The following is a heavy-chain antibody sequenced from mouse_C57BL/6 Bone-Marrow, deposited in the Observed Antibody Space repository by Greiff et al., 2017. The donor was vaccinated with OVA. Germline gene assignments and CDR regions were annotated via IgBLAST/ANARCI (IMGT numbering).Heavy chain of an antibody. V-gene: IGHV1-72*01. CDR3: ARGDYGSSWYYFDY. CDR2: IDPNSGGT. CDR1: GYTFTSYW. Sequence: QVQLQQPGAELVKPGASVKMSCKASGYTFTSYWITWVKQRPGQGLEWIGRIDPNSGGTKYNEKFKSKATPTVDKPSSTAYMQLSSLTSEDSAVYYCARGDYGSSWYYFDYWGQGTTLTVSS. J-gene: IGHJ2*01. D-gene: IGHD1-1*01.